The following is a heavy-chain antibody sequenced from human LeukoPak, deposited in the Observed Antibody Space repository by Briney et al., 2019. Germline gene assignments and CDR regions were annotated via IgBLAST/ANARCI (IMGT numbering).Heavy chain of an antibody. J-gene: IGHJ6*02. D-gene: IGHD3-22*01. V-gene: IGHV1-18*01. CDR1: GYTFTGYG. CDR2: ISAYNGNT. CDR3: ARDTYYYDSSGYASEYGMDV. Sequence: ASVKVSCKASGYTFTGYGISWVRQAPGQGLEWMGWISAYNGNTNYAQKLQGRVTMTTDTSTSTAYMELRSLRSDDTAVYYCARDTYYYDSSGYASEYGMDVWGQGTTVTVSS.